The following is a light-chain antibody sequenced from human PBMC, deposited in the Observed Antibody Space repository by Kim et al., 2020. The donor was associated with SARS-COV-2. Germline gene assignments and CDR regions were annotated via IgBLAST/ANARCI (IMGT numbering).Light chain of an antibody. Sequence: LSPGERATLSCRASQRVSCNYLAWYQQYPGQAPRLLIHGASSRATGVPDRFSGSGSGTDFTLSISRLEPEDFAVYFCQQYGNSPYTFGQGTKLEI. J-gene: IGKJ2*01. CDR1: QRVSCNY. CDR3: QQYGNSPYT. V-gene: IGKV3-20*01. CDR2: GAS.